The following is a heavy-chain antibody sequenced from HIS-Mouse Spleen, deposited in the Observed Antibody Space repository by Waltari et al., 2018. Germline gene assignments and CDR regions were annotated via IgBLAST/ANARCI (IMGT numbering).Heavy chain of an antibody. CDR2: INPNSGGT. V-gene: IGHV1-2*02. CDR1: GYTFTGYY. D-gene: IGHD4-17*01. CDR3: ARARGMAVTSPIDY. J-gene: IGHJ4*02. Sequence: QVQLVQSGAEVKKPGASVKVSCKASGYTFTGYYRPWLRQAPGQGLEWMGWINPNSGGTNYAQKFQGRVTMTRDTSISTAYMELSRLRSDDTAVYYCARARGMAVTSPIDYWGQGTLVTVSS.